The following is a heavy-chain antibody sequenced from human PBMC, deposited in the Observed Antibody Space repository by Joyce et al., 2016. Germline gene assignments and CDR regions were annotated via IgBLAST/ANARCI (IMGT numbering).Heavy chain of an antibody. D-gene: IGHD1-26*01. J-gene: IGHJ4*02. CDR1: GFTFTTYG. Sequence: QVQLVESGGGVVQPGGSRRLSCATCGFTFTTYGFHWVRQAPGRGLELVSLSSYDGNTQFYADSVKGRFSISRDDSKSALYLEMNSLRVEDTALYYCSRYFGSYYSAIDYWGQGTLVTVSS. CDR3: SRYFGSYYSAIDY. V-gene: IGHV3-30*03. CDR2: SSYDGNTQ.